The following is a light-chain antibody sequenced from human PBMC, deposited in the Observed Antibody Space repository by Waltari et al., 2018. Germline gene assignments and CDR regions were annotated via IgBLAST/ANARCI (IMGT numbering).Light chain of an antibody. CDR3: SSYTTSATWV. V-gene: IGLV2-14*03. CDR2: DVS. Sequence: QSALTQPASVSGSPGQSITISCTGTNSDVGAYQYVSWYQQKPGKAPKLIIFDVSRRPSGVSYRFSCSKSGSTASLTISGLQAGDEADYYCSSYTTSATWVFGGGTRVAVL. CDR1: NSDVGAYQY. J-gene: IGLJ3*02.